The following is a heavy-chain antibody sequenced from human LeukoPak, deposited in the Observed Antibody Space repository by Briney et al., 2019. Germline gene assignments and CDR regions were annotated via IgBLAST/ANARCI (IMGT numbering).Heavy chain of an antibody. V-gene: IGHV3-43*01. Sequence: GSLRLSCAASGFTFDDYTMHWVRQAPGKGLEWVSLISWDGGSTYYADSVKGRFTISRDNSKNSLYLQMNSLRTEDTALYYCAKGARDYYGMDVWGQGTTVTVSS. CDR1: GFTFDDYT. D-gene: IGHD6-6*01. CDR2: ISWDGGST. CDR3: AKGARDYYGMDV. J-gene: IGHJ6*02.